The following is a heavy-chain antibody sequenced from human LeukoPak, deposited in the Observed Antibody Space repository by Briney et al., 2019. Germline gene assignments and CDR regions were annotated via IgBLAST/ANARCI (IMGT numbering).Heavy chain of an antibody. CDR3: TSTASTVTTMGYYFDY. D-gene: IGHD4-17*01. CDR1: GFTFGDYA. CDR2: IRSKAYGGTT. J-gene: IGHJ4*02. V-gene: IGHV3-49*03. Sequence: GGSLRLSCTASGFTFGDYAMSWFRQAPGKGLEWVGFIRSKAYGGTTEYDASVKGRFTISRDDSKSIAYLQMNSLKTEDTAVYYCTSTASTVTTMGYYFDYWGQGTLVTVSS.